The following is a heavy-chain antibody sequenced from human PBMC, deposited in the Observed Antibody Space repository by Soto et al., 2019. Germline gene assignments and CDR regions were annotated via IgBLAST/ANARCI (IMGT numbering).Heavy chain of an antibody. Sequence: GGSLRLSCAASAFTFSSYWMHWVRQAPGKGLEWVSRINSDGSSTNYAESVKGRFTVSRDNAKNKLYLQMNSLRAEDSAVFYCARDPYPWTSGWNWFDPWGQGTLVTVSS. CDR2: INSDGSST. CDR1: AFTFSSYW. D-gene: IGHD6-19*01. V-gene: IGHV3-74*01. CDR3: ARDPYPWTSGWNWFDP. J-gene: IGHJ5*02.